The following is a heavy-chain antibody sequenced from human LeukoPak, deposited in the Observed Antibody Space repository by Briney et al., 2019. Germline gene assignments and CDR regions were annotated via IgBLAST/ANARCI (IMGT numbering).Heavy chain of an antibody. Sequence: GGSLRLSCAASGFTFSSYWMHWFRQDPGKGLVWVSRVNSDATGTGYADSVKGRFTISRDNAKNTFYLQMNSLRAEDTAVYYCARELGAAAYDWGQGTLVTVSS. CDR3: ARELGAAAYD. CDR2: VNSDATGT. V-gene: IGHV3-74*01. J-gene: IGHJ4*02. CDR1: GFTFSSYW. D-gene: IGHD2-2*01.